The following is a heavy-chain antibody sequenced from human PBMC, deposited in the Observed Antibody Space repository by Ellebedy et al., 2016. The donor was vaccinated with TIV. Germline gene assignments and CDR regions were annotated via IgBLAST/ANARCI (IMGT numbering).Heavy chain of an antibody. CDR1: GYTFTSYY. CDR3: ATGGVEATGYYFDY. CDR2: INPSGGST. J-gene: IGHJ4*02. D-gene: IGHD1-26*01. Sequence: ASVKVSCXASGYTFTSYYMHWVRQPPGKGLEWMGIINPSGGSTIYAQKFQGRVTMTEDTSTDTAYMGLSSLRSEATVVYYCATGGVEATGYYFDYWGQGTLVTVSS. V-gene: IGHV1-46*01.